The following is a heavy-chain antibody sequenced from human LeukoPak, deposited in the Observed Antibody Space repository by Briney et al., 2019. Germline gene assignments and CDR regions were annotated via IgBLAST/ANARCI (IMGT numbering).Heavy chain of an antibody. D-gene: IGHD1-26*01. J-gene: IGHJ4*02. Sequence: ASVKVSFKASGYTFTSYYIHWGRQAPGQGLEWMGIINPSGGSTSYAQKFQGRVTMTRDTSTSTVYMELSSLRSEDTALYYCARESSVGATSVWGQGTLVTVSS. V-gene: IGHV1-46*01. CDR1: GYTFTSYY. CDR2: INPSGGST. CDR3: ARESSVGATSV.